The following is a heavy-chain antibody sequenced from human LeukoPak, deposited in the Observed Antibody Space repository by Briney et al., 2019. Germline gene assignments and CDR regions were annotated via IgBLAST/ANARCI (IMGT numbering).Heavy chain of an antibody. Sequence: ASVKVSCKASGYTFTSYDFNWLRQATGQGPEWMGWMNPNSGATGYAQKFQGRVTMTRSASINTAYMELSSLRSEDTAVYYCTRTMGYRPVAGLKEKWFDPWGQGTLVTVSS. CDR1: GYTFTSYD. CDR3: TRTMGYRPVAGLKEKWFDP. CDR2: MNPNSGAT. D-gene: IGHD6-19*01. J-gene: IGHJ5*02. V-gene: IGHV1-8*01.